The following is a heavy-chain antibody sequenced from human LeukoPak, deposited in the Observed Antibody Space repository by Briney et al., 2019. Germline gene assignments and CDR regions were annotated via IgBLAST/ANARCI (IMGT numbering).Heavy chain of an antibody. J-gene: IGHJ6*02. D-gene: IGHD2/OR15-2a*01. Sequence: GASVKVSCKASGGTFSSYAISWVRQAPGQGLEWMGWISAYNGNTNYAQKLQGRVTMTTDTSTSTAYMELRSLRSDDTAVYYCARDKSTITYMDVWGQGTTVTVSS. V-gene: IGHV1-18*01. CDR3: ARDKSTITYMDV. CDR1: GGTFSSYA. CDR2: ISAYNGNT.